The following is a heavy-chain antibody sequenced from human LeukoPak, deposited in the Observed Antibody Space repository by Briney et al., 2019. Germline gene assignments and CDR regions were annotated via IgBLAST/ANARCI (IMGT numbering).Heavy chain of an antibody. CDR2: IYPGDSDT. CDR1: GYSFTSYC. V-gene: IGHV5-51*01. J-gene: IGHJ4*02. D-gene: IGHD3-22*01. Sequence: GESLKISCKGSGYSFTSYCIGWVRQMPGKGLEWMGIIYPGDSDTRYSPSFQGQVTISADKSISTAYLQWSSLKASDTAMYYCARRGDGDYYDSSGYYVFDYWGQGTLVTVSS. CDR3: ARRGDGDYYDSSGYYVFDY.